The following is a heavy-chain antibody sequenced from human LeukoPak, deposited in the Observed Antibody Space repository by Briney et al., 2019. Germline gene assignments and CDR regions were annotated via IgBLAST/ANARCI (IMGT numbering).Heavy chain of an antibody. CDR3: ARVRPYHGSGSYPPAYYFNY. J-gene: IGHJ4*02. CDR2: IKQDGSEK. CDR1: GFTFSSYW. D-gene: IGHD3-10*01. Sequence: GGSLRLSCAASGFTFSSYWMSWVRQAPGKGLEWVANIKQDGSEKYYVDSVKGRFTISRDNAKNSLYLQMNSLRAEDTAVYYCARVRPYHGSGSYPPAYYFNYWGQGTLVTVSS. V-gene: IGHV3-7*01.